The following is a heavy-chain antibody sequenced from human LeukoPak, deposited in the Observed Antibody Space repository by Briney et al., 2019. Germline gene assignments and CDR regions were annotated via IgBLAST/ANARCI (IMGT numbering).Heavy chain of an antibody. CDR2: MNPNSGNT. CDR1: GYTFTSYD. J-gene: IGHJ4*02. Sequence: ASVKVSCKASGYTFTSYDINWVRQATGQGLEWMGWMNPNSGNTGYAQEFQGRVTMTRNTSISTAYMELSSLRSEDTAVYYCARGRGVGATTVQLFDYWGQGTLVTVSS. CDR3: ARGRGVGATTVQLFDY. D-gene: IGHD1-26*01. V-gene: IGHV1-8*01.